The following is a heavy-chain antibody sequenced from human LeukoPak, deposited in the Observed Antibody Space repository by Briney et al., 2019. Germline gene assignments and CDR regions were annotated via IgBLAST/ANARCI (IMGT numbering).Heavy chain of an antibody. V-gene: IGHV3-30-3*01. J-gene: IGHJ4*02. D-gene: IGHD3-16*02. Sequence: GGSLRLSCAASGFTFSSYAMHWVRQAPGKGLEWVAVISYDGSNKYYADSVKGRFTISRDNAKNSLYLQMNSLRAEDTAVYYCARDRGQSVMITFGGVIGTDTYFDYWGQGTLVTVSS. CDR3: ARDRGQSVMITFGGVIGTDTYFDY. CDR1: GFTFSSYA. CDR2: ISYDGSNK.